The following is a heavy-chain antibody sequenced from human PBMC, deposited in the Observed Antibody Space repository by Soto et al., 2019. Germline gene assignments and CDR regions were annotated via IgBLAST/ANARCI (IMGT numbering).Heavy chain of an antibody. J-gene: IGHJ4*02. V-gene: IGHV3-30*03. D-gene: IGHD5-18*01. CDR1: GFTFSSYG. CDR3: VSDRGYGHASVPYS. Sequence: QAQLVESGGGVVQPGRSLRLSCAASGFTFSSYGMHWVRQAPGTGLEWVAVISYDGGLQHYADSVKGRFTISRDNSKNMVLLQRNSLRAEDTAVYYWVSDRGYGHASVPYSWGQGTLVSVSS. CDR2: ISYDGGLQ.